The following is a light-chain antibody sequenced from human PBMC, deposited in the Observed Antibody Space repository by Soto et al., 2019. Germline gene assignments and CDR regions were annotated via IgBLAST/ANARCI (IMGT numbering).Light chain of an antibody. CDR2: DAT. Sequence: DIQMTQSPSSLSASVGDRVTITCRASQGIRNDLAWYQQKPGKAPKRLIYDATSLQSGVPSRLSGSGSWTEFTLTISSLQPEDFATYYCLQHNNYPPITFGQGTRLEIK. CDR3: LQHNNYPPIT. CDR1: QGIRND. V-gene: IGKV1-17*01. J-gene: IGKJ5*01.